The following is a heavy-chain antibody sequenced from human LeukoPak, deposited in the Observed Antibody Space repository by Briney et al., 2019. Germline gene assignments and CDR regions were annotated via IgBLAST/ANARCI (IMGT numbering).Heavy chain of an antibody. V-gene: IGHV4-61*02. D-gene: IGHD3-9*01. CDR3: AGDILRINSGDAFDI. CDR1: GGSISSGSYY. J-gene: IGHJ3*02. Sequence: PSETLSLTCTVSGGSISSGSYYWSWIRQPAGKGLEWIGRIYTSGSTNYNPSLKSRVTMSVDTSKNQFSLKLSSVTAADTAVYYCAGDILRINSGDAFDIWGQGTMVTVSS. CDR2: IYTSGST.